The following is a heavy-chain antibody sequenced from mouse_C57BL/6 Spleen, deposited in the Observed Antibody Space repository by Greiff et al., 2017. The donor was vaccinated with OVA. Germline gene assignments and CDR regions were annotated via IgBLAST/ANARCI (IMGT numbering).Heavy chain of an antibody. D-gene: IGHD1-1*01. J-gene: IGHJ3*01. V-gene: IGHV3-6*01. CDR2: ISYDGSN. CDR1: GYSITSGYY. CDR3: ARRGSSSGWFAY. Sequence: EVQRVESGPGLVKPSQSLSLTCSVTGYSITSGYYWNWIRQFPGNQLEWMGYISYDGSNNYNPSLKNRISITRDTSKNQFFLKLNSVTTEDTATYYCARRGSSSGWFAYWGQGTLVTVSA.